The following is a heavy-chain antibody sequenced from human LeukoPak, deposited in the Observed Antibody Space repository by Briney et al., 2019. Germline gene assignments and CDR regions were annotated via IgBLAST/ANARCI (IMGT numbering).Heavy chain of an antibody. Sequence: ASVKVSCKASGYTFTSYGISWVRQAPGHGLEWMGWISAYNGNTNYAQKLQGRVTMTTDTSTSTAYMELRSLRSDDTAVYYCAVAHYYDSSGYPYRYWGQGTLVTVSS. CDR1: GYTFTSYG. D-gene: IGHD3-22*01. CDR3: AVAHYYDSSGYPYRY. CDR2: ISAYNGNT. V-gene: IGHV1-18*01. J-gene: IGHJ4*02.